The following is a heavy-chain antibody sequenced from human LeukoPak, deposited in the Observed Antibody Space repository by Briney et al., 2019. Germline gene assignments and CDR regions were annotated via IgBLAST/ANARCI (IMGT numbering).Heavy chain of an antibody. V-gene: IGHV1-3*01. Sequence: GASVKVSCKASGYTFTSYAMHWVRQAPGQRVEWMGWINAGNGHTKYSQQFQGRVTITRDTSASTAYMELSSLRSEDTAVYYCARDRDDILTGYSYGMDVWGKGTTVTVSS. D-gene: IGHD3-9*01. CDR3: ARDRDDILTGYSYGMDV. CDR1: GYTFTSYA. J-gene: IGHJ6*04. CDR2: INAGNGHT.